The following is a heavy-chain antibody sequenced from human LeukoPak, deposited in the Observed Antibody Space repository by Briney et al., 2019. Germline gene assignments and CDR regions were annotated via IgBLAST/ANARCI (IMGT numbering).Heavy chain of an antibody. CDR3: ARVYGSGDKLDY. V-gene: IGHV4-59*01. CDR2: IYYSGST. Sequence: SETLSLTCTVSGXSISSYYWSWIRQPPGKGLEWIGYIYYSGSTNYNPSLKSRVTISVDTSKNQFSLKLSSATAADTAVYYCARVYGSGDKLDYWGQGTLVTVSS. D-gene: IGHD3-10*01. CDR1: GXSISSYY. J-gene: IGHJ4*02.